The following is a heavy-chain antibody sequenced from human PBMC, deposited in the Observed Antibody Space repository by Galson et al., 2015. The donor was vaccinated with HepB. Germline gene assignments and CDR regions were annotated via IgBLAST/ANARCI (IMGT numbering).Heavy chain of an antibody. V-gene: IGHV4-59*11. D-gene: IGHD6-13*01. CDR1: AGSISSHH. Sequence: ATLSLPCTVSAGSISSHHWNWIRQPPGKGLEWIGYISYAGSTSYNPSLKSRVTISLDTPRNQFSLRLTSVTAADTAVYYCAGANVAVADDWCFDPWGRGTLVTISS. CDR2: ISYAGST. J-gene: IGHJ2*01. CDR3: AGANVAVADDWCFDP.